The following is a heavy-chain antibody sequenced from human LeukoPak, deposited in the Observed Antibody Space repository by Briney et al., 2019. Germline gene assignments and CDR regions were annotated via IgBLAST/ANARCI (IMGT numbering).Heavy chain of an antibody. D-gene: IGHD5-12*01. Sequence: GESLKISXKGSGYSFTSYWIGWVRQMPGKGQEWTGIIYPGDSDTRYSPSFQGQVTISADKSISTAYLQWSSLKASDTAMYYCPRHWAASRDLFSGLDYWGQGTLVTVSS. CDR1: GYSFTSYW. J-gene: IGHJ4*02. CDR3: PRHWAASRDLFSGLDY. CDR2: IYPGDSDT. V-gene: IGHV5-51*01.